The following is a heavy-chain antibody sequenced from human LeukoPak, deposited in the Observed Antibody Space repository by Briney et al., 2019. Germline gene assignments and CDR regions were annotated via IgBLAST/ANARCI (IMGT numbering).Heavy chain of an antibody. Sequence: SQTLSLTCTVSGGSISSGSYYWSWIRQPAGKGLEWIGRIYTSGSTNYNPSLKSRVTISVDTSKNQFSLKLSSVTAADTAVYYCARDTVSGYRGVYDYWGQGTLVTVSS. CDR2: IYTSGST. V-gene: IGHV4-61*02. J-gene: IGHJ4*02. CDR3: ARDTVSGYRGVYDY. D-gene: IGHD3-10*01. CDR1: GGSISSGSYY.